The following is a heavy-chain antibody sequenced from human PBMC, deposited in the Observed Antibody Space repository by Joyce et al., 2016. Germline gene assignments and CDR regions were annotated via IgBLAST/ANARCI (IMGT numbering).Heavy chain of an antibody. D-gene: IGHD3-10*01. J-gene: IGHJ4*02. CDR3: ARQEDFFGLGSFWSK. V-gene: IGHV4-39*01. CDR2: IYFSGST. CDR1: GGSISSNTYY. Sequence: QLQLQESGPGLVKPSETLSLICTVSGGSISSNTYYWAWIREPPGKGLEWIGSIYFSGSTYYTPSLKSLVSISVDTSKNQFSLKLRSVTAADTAVYYCARQEDFFGLGSFWSKWGQGTLVTVSS.